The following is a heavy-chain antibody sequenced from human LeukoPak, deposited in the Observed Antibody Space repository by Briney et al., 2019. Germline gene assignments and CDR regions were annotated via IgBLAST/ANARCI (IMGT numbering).Heavy chain of an antibody. CDR2: ITASSTAI. CDR1: GFTFSSYA. V-gene: IGHV3-21*01. Sequence: PGRSLRLSCAASGFTFSSYAVHWVRQAPGKGLEWVSSITASSTAIYSADSVKGRFAISRDNAKNFLYLQMNSLRAEDTAVYYCARTYYDILTGYNPYFDYWGQGILVTVSS. CDR3: ARTYYDILTGYNPYFDY. D-gene: IGHD3-9*01. J-gene: IGHJ4*02.